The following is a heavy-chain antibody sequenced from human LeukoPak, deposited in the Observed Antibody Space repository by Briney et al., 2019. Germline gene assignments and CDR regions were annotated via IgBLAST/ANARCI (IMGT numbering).Heavy chain of an antibody. CDR1: GGSVSSGSYY. V-gene: IGHV4-61*01. D-gene: IGHD3-22*01. J-gene: IGHJ6*02. Sequence: PSQTPSLTCTVSGGSVSSGSYYWSWIRQPPGKGLEWIGYIYYSGSTNYNPSLRSRVTISVDTSKNQFSLKLSSVTAADTAVYYCARTYYYDSSGYYYEYYYYYGMDVWGQGTTVTVSS. CDR3: ARTYYYDSSGYYYEYYYYYGMDV. CDR2: IYYSGST.